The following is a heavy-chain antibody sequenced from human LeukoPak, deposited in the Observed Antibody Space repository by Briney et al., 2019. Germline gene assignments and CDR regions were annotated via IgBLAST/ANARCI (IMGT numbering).Heavy chain of an antibody. D-gene: IGHD5-12*01. J-gene: IGHJ4*02. V-gene: IGHV4-38-2*02. Sequence: KPSETLSLTCTVSGYSISSGYYWGWIRQPPGKGLEWIGSIYHSGSTYYNPSLKSRVTISVDTSKNQFSLKLSSVTAADTAVYYCARIVGYSGYDWGQGTLVTVSS. CDR1: GYSISSGYY. CDR2: IYHSGST. CDR3: ARIVGYSGYD.